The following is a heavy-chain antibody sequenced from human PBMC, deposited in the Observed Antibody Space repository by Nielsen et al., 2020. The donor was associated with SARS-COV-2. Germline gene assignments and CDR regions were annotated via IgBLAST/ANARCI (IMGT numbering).Heavy chain of an antibody. CDR3: ASALFGY. CDR2: ISWNSGSI. Sequence: SLKISCAASGFTFDDYAMHWVRQAPGKGLEWVSGISWNSGSIGYADSVKGRFTISRDNAKNSLYLQMNSLRAEDTALYYCASALFGYWGQGTLVTVSS. J-gene: IGHJ4*02. CDR1: GFTFDDYA. V-gene: IGHV3-9*01.